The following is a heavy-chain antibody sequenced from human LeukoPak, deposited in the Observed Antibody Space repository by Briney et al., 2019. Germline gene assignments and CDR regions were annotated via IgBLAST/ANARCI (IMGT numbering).Heavy chain of an antibody. Sequence: SETLSLTCTVSGGSISSYYWSWIRQPAGKGREWIGRIYTSGSTNYNPSLKSRVTMSVDTSENQISLKVNSVTAADTAVYYCARESYSSSYLFDFWGQGTLVTVSS. CDR3: ARESYSSSYLFDF. V-gene: IGHV4-4*07. J-gene: IGHJ4*02. D-gene: IGHD6-6*01. CDR1: GGSISSYY. CDR2: IYTSGST.